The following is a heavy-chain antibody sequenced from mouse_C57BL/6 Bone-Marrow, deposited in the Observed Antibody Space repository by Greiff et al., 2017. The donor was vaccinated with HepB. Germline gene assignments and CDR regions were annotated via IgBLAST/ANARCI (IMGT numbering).Heavy chain of an antibody. V-gene: IGHV5-6*01. CDR3: ARPPYYGNYQWYAMDY. J-gene: IGHJ4*01. Sequence: VQRVESGGDLVKPGGSLKLSCAASGFTFSSYGMSWVRQTPDKRLEWVATISSGGSYTYYPDSVKGRFTISRDNAKNTLYLQMSSLKSEDTAMYYCARPPYYGNYQWYAMDYWGQGTSVTVSS. CDR2: ISSGGSYT. CDR1: GFTFSSYG. D-gene: IGHD2-10*01.